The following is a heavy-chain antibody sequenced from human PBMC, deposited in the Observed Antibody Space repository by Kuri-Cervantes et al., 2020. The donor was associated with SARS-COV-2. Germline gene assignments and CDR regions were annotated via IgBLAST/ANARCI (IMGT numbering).Heavy chain of an antibody. D-gene: IGHD6-19*01. V-gene: IGHV4-38-2*01. CDR2: IYHSGST. CDR1: GYSISSGYY. J-gene: IGHJ5*02. CDR3: ARGTRTSGWYVGNWFDP. Sequence: ESLKISCAVSGYSISSGYYWGWIRQPPGKGLEWIGSIYHSGSTYYNPSLKSRVTISVDTSKNQFSLKLSSVTAADTAVYYCARGTRTSGWYVGNWFDPWGQGTLVTVSS.